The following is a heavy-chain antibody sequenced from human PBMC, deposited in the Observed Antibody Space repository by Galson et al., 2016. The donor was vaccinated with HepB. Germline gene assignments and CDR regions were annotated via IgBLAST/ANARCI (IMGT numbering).Heavy chain of an antibody. CDR2: VYFSGST. D-gene: IGHD6-19*01. CDR1: GGSISSSGYY. J-gene: IGHJ4*02. V-gene: IGHV4-39*01. Sequence: LSLTCTVSGGSISSSGYYWGWIRQPPGMGLEWIGSVYFSGSTFYNPSLKSRVTISVDTSKNQFSLKLNSVTAADTAVYYCATLYSSAWYGVDYWGQGTLVTVSS. CDR3: ATLYSSAWYGVDY.